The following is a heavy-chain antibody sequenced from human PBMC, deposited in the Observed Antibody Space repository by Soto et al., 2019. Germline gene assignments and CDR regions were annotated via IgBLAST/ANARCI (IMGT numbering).Heavy chain of an antibody. D-gene: IGHD1-1*01. V-gene: IGHV4-39*01. CDR2: IYYSGST. CDR3: ARAWRGSNYYYYMDV. J-gene: IGHJ6*03. CDR1: GGSISSSSYY. Sequence: QLQLQESGPGLVKPSETLSLTCTVSGGSISSSSYYWGWIRQPPGKGLEWIGSIYYSGSTYYNPSLKSRVTISVDTSKNQFSLKLSSVTAADTAVYYCARAWRGSNYYYYMDVWGKGTTVTVSS.